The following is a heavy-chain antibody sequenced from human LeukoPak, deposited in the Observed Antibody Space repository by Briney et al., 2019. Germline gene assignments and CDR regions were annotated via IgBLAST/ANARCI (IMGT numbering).Heavy chain of an antibody. CDR1: GVALSDYS. Sequence: GGSLRVSCAASGVALSDYSMNWVRQTRGKGLEWLSYISSSSTNIYYADSVKGRFTISRDNAKNSLYLQMNSLRAEDTAVYYCSTAKFDNWGQGTLVTVSS. J-gene: IGHJ4*02. CDR2: ISSSSTNI. CDR3: STAKFDN. V-gene: IGHV3-48*01.